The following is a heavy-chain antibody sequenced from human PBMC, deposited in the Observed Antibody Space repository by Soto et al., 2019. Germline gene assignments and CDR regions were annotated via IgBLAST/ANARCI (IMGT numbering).Heavy chain of an antibody. CDR2: ISYDGSNK. CDR3: ARGSHGY. D-gene: IGHD3-10*01. CDR1: GFTFSSYA. J-gene: IGHJ4*02. Sequence: GGSLRLSCAASGFTFSSYAMHWVRQAPGKGLEWVAVISYDGSNKYYADSVKGRFTISRDNSKNTLYLQMNSLRAEDTAVYYCARGSHGYCGQGTLVTVSS. V-gene: IGHV3-30-3*01.